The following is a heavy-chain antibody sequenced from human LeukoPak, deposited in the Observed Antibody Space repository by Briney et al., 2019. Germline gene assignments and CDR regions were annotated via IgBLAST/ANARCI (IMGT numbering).Heavy chain of an antibody. D-gene: IGHD3-22*01. J-gene: IGHJ4*02. Sequence: GRSLTLSCAASGFTFDDYAMHWVRQAPGKGLEWVSGIRWNSGSIVYADSVKGRFTISRDNAKNSLYLQMNSLRAEDTPLYYCAKAARGATYYYDRSGYSGHFDYWGQGTLVTVSS. V-gene: IGHV3-9*01. CDR1: GFTFDDYA. CDR2: IRWNSGSI. CDR3: AKAARGATYYYDRSGYSGHFDY.